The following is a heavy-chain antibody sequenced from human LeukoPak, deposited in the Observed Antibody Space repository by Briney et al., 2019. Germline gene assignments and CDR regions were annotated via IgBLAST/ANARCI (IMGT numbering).Heavy chain of an antibody. CDR1: GYTFTSYY. CDR3: AREVEMATIGSPDAFDI. CDR2: INPSGGST. Sequence: ASVKVSCKASGYTFTSYYMHWVRQAPGQGLEWMGIINPSGGSTSYAQKFQGRVTMTRDTSTSTVYMELSSLRSEDTAVYYCAREVEMATIGSPDAFDIWGRGTMVTDSS. D-gene: IGHD5-24*01. J-gene: IGHJ3*02. V-gene: IGHV1-46*01.